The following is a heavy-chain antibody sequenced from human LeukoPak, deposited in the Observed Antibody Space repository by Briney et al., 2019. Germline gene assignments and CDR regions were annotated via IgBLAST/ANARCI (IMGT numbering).Heavy chain of an antibody. CDR3: AKESAQATAGEYYFDY. Sequence: GGSLRLSCAASGFTVSDKYMSWVRQPPGKGLEWVSIIYSGGGTYYADSVKGRFTISRDNSKNTLYLQMNSLRAEDTAVYYCAKESAQATAGEYYFDYWGQGTLVTVSS. J-gene: IGHJ4*02. V-gene: IGHV3-53*01. D-gene: IGHD6-13*01. CDR1: GFTVSDKY. CDR2: IYSGGGT.